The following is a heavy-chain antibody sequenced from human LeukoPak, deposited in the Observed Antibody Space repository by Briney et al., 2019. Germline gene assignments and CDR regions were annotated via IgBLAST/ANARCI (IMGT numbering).Heavy chain of an antibody. V-gene: IGHV3-21*01. CDR3: AELGITMIGGV. CDR2: ISNSGTYI. D-gene: IGHD3-10*02. Sequence: GGSLRLSCTASGFTFSNYSMNWVRQAPGKGLEWVSSISNSGTYIYYADSVKGRFTLSRDNAKNSVYLQMNSLRAEDTAVYYCAELGITMIGGVWGKGTTVTISS. CDR1: GFTFSNYS. J-gene: IGHJ6*04.